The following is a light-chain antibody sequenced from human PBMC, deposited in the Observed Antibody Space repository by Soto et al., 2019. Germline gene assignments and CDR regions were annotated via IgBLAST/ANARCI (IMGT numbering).Light chain of an antibody. Sequence: EIVLTQSPGTLSLSPGERATLSCRASQSVNSNLAWYQQRPGQRPRVLMYGASSRATGIPDRFSGSGSGTDFTLTISRLEHEDFAVYYCQQYENSPRTFGQGTKVEIK. J-gene: IGKJ1*01. V-gene: IGKV3-20*01. CDR1: QSVNSN. CDR3: QQYENSPRT. CDR2: GAS.